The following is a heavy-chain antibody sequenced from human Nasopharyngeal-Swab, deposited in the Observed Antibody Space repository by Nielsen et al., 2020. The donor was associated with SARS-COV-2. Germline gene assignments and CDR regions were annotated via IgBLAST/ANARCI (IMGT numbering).Heavy chain of an antibody. D-gene: IGHD2-2*01. Sequence: SLKISCAASGFTFDDYAMHWVRQAPGKGLEWVSGISWNSGSIGYADSVKGRFTISRDNAKNSLYLQMTSLRAEDTALYYCAKGKEAIVVVPGILNWFDPWGQGTLVTVSS. CDR1: GFTFDDYA. CDR2: ISWNSGSI. CDR3: AKGKEAIVVVPGILNWFDP. V-gene: IGHV3-9*01. J-gene: IGHJ5*02.